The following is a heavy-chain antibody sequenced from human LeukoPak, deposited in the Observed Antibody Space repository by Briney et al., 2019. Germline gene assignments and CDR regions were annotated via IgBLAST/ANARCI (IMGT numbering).Heavy chain of an antibody. Sequence: ASVKVSCKASGYTFTSYGISWVRQAPGQGLEWMGWISAYNGNTNYAQKLQGRVTMTTDTSTSTAYMELRSLRSEDTAVYYCATSARPYYYDSSGYLCWGQGTLVTVSS. CDR2: ISAYNGNT. V-gene: IGHV1-18*01. CDR3: ATSARPYYYDSSGYLC. D-gene: IGHD3-22*01. J-gene: IGHJ4*02. CDR1: GYTFTSYG.